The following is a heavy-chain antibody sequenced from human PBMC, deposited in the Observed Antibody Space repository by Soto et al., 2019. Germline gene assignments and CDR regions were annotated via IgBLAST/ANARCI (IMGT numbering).Heavy chain of an antibody. Sequence: ASVKVSCKASGYTFTSYAMHWVRQAPGQRLEWMGWINAGNGNTKYSQKFQGRVTITRDTSASTAYMELSSLRSEDTAVYYCARPAADSNWFDPWGQGTLVPVSS. CDR2: INAGNGNT. D-gene: IGHD6-13*01. CDR3: ARPAADSNWFDP. CDR1: GYTFTSYA. J-gene: IGHJ5*02. V-gene: IGHV1-3*01.